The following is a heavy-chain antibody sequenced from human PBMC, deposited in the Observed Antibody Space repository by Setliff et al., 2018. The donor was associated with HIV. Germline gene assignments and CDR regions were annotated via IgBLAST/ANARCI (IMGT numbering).Heavy chain of an antibody. CDR1: GYTFTSYG. V-gene: IGHV1-69*13. CDR3: ARESGYCSSTSCYNLDYHFDY. D-gene: IGHD2-2*02. CDR2: IIPIFGTA. Sequence: SVKVSCKASGYTFTSYGISWVRQAPGQGLEWMGGIIPIFGTANYAQKFQGRVTITADESTSTAYMELSSLRSEDTAVYYCARESGYCSSTSCYNLDYHFDYWGQGTQVTVSS. J-gene: IGHJ4*02.